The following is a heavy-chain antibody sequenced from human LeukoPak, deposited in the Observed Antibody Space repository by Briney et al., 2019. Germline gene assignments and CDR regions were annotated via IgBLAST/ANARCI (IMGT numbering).Heavy chain of an antibody. D-gene: IGHD5-24*01. CDR3: AREGDRDGYRGFGY. V-gene: IGHV3-64*01. CDR1: GFTFSSYA. CDR2: ISSNGGST. Sequence: GGSLRLSCAASGFTFSSYAMHWVRQAPGKGLEYVSAISSNGGSTYYANSVKGRFTISRDNSKNTLYLQMGSLRAEDMAVYYCAREGDRDGYRGFGYWGQGTLVTVSS. J-gene: IGHJ4*02.